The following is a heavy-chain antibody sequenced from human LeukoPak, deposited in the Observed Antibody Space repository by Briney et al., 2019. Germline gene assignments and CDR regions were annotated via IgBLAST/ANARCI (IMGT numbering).Heavy chain of an antibody. J-gene: IGHJ5*02. Sequence: ASVKVSCKASGYTFTSYGISWVRQAPGQGLEWMGWISAYNGNTNYAQKLQGRVTMTTDTSTSTAYMELRSLRSDDTAVYYRARGLLVYCSGGSCLGWFDPWGQGTLVTVSS. CDR2: ISAYNGNT. D-gene: IGHD2-15*01. V-gene: IGHV1-18*01. CDR1: GYTFTSYG. CDR3: ARGLLVYCSGGSCLGWFDP.